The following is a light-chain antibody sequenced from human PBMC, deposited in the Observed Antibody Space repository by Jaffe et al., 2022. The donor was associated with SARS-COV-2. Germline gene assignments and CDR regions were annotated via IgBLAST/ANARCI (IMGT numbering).Light chain of an antibody. CDR3: TSFAASNSWV. V-gene: IGLV2-8*01. CDR2: EVS. CDR1: SSDVGGYNY. J-gene: IGLJ1*01. Sequence: QSALTQPPSASGSPGQSVTISCTGTSSDVGGYNYVSWYQQHPGKAPKVMIYEVSRRPSGVPDRFSGSKSGNTASLTVSGLQAEDEADYYCTSFAASNSWVFGTGTKVTVL.